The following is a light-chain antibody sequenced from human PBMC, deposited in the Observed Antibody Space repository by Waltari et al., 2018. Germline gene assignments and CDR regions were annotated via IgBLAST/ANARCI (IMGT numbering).Light chain of an antibody. J-gene: IGKJ1*01. CDR2: GAS. CDR1: QTVSGN. CDR3: QQYNHWWT. V-gene: IGKV3-15*01. Sequence: EVMMTQSPATLSASPGERVTLPCRASQTVSGNLAWYQQKPGQAPRLLIYGASTKATGIPARFSGSGSGAEFTLTISSLQSEDSAVYYCQQYNHWWTFGQGTKVEIK.